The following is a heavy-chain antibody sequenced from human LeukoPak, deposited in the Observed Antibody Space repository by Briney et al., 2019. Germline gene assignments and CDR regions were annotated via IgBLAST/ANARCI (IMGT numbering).Heavy chain of an antibody. V-gene: IGHV4-39*01. CDR1: GGSISSNNYF. CDR2: IYDSGST. J-gene: IGHJ4*02. CDR3: QSRFLEWLLDY. Sequence: SETLSLTGTVSGGSISSNNYFWGWIRQPPGKGLEWIGSIYDSGSTYYNPSLKSRVTISVDTSKNQFSLKLNSVTAADTAMYYCQSRFLEWLLDYWGQGTLVTVSS. D-gene: IGHD3-3*01.